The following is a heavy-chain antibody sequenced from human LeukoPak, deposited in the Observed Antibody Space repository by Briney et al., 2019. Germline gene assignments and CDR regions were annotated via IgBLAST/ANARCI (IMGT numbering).Heavy chain of an antibody. CDR2: ISGSGGST. V-gene: IGHV3-23*01. CDR3: AKPFREYGSSSYSSFDI. J-gene: IGHJ3*02. Sequence: PGGSLRLSCAASGFTFSSYAMSWVRQAPGKGLEWVSVISGSGGSTYYADSVKGRFTISRDNSNHILYLQMNSLRAEDTAVYYCAKPFREYGSSSYSSFDIWGQGTLVTVSS. D-gene: IGHD6-13*01. CDR1: GFTFSSYA.